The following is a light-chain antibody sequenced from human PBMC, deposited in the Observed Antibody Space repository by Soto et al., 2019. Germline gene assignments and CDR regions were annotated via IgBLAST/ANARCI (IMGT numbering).Light chain of an antibody. CDR1: SSDVGGYNY. CDR2: EVT. Sequence: QSVLTQPPSASGSPGQSVTIPCTGTSSDVGGYNYVSWYLQYPGKAPKLMIYEVTKRPSGVPDRFSGAKSGNTASLTVSGLQAEDEADYYCSSYAGGKYVFGTGTKVTVL. V-gene: IGLV2-8*01. J-gene: IGLJ1*01. CDR3: SSYAGGKYV.